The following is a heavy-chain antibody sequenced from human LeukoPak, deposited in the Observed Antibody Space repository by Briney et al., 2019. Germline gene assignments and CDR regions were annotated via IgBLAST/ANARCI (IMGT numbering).Heavy chain of an antibody. D-gene: IGHD3-16*02. J-gene: IGHJ4*02. V-gene: IGHV4-39*01. CDR3: ARILYDYVWGSYRPYYFDY. Sequence: SETLSLTCTVSGGSISSSSYYWGWIRQPPGKGLEWIGSIYYSGSTYYNPSLKSRVTTSVDTSKNQFSLKLSSVTAADTAVYYCARILYDYVWGSYRPYYFDYWGQGTLVTVSS. CDR2: IYYSGST. CDR1: GGSISSSSYY.